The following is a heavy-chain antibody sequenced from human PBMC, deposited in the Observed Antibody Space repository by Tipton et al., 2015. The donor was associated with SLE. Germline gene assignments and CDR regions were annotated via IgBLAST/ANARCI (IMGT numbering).Heavy chain of an antibody. Sequence: SLRLSCEASGFTFRKFGMSWVRQAPGKGLEWVSGISDAGGNIYYEDSVKGRFTISRDNFKNTLYLQMNSLRAEDTAVYYCAKPRGTEYTLDAFDFWGQGTLVAVSS. V-gene: IGHV3-23*01. CDR1: GFTFRKFG. CDR2: ISDAGGNI. CDR3: AKPRGTEYTLDAFDF. J-gene: IGHJ3*01. D-gene: IGHD1-26*01.